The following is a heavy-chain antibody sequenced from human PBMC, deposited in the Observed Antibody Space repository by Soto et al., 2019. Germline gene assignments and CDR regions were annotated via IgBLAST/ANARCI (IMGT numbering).Heavy chain of an antibody. CDR2: ISKDGSNK. Sequence: GGSLTLSCAASGFTFSRYAIHWVRQAPGKGLEWVAVISKDGSNKYYVDSVKGRFTISRDNSRNTLYLQMNSLRDEDAAVYYWARARSGAVADSFDVWGQGSLGIFSS. J-gene: IGHJ4*02. CDR3: ARARSGAVADSFDV. D-gene: IGHD3-3*01. V-gene: IGHV3-30*04. CDR1: GFTFSRYA.